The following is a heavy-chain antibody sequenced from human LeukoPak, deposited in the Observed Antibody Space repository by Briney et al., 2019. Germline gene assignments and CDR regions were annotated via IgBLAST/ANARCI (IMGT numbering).Heavy chain of an antibody. CDR1: GFTFSDYY. CDR2: ISSSGSTI. CDR3: ASSYSGSYPNGPDAFDI. V-gene: IGHV3-11*04. D-gene: IGHD1-26*01. Sequence: GGSLRLSCAASGFTFSDYYMSWIRQAPGKGLEWVSYISSSGSTIYYADSVKGRFTISRDNAKNSLYLQMNSLRAEDTAVYYCASSYSGSYPNGPDAFDIWGQGTMVTVSS. J-gene: IGHJ3*02.